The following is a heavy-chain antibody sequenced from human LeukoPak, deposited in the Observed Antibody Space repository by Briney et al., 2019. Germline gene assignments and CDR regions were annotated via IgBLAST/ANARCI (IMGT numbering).Heavy chain of an antibody. V-gene: IGHV1-2*02. CDR2: FNPNSGGT. D-gene: IGHD3-10*01. CDR1: GYTFTGYY. J-gene: IGHJ4*02. CDR3: ARGVLLWFGGKQHLDY. Sequence: ASVKFSCKVSGYTFTGYYMHGGRQAPGQGLGWRGWFNPNSGGTNYAQKFQGRVAMTRDTSISTAYMELSSLRSDDTAVYYCARGVLLWFGGKQHLDYWGQGTLVTVSS.